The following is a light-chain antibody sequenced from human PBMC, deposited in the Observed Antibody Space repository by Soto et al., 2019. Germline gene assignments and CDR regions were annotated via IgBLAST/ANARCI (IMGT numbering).Light chain of an antibody. CDR3: QQYGSSPPRT. J-gene: IGKJ1*01. V-gene: IGKV3-11*01. CDR1: QSVSSY. Sequence: EIVLTQSPATLSLSPWERATLSCRASQSVSSYLAWYQQKPGQAPRLLIYDASNRATGIPARFSGSGSGTEFTLTISSLQSEDFAVYYCQQYGSSPPRTFGQGTKVDIK. CDR2: DAS.